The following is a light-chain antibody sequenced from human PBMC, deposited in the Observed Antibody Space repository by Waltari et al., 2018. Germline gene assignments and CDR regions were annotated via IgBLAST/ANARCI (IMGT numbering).Light chain of an antibody. Sequence: QSALTQPRSVSGSPGQSVTISCTGTNSDVGAYHTVSWYQQLPGKAPKLMIFDVTKRPSGVPDRFSGSKSGNTASLTSSGLQAEDEGDYYCCSYAGGYTLVFGGGTKLTVL. CDR2: DVT. CDR3: CSYAGGYTLV. CDR1: NSDVGAYHT. J-gene: IGLJ2*01. V-gene: IGLV2-11*01.